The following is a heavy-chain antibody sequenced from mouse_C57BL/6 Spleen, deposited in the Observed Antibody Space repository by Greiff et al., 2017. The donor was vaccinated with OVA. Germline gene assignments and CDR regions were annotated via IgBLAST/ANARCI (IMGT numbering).Heavy chain of an antibody. Sequence: EVMLVESGPGMVKPSQSLSLTCTVTGYSITSGYDWHWIRHFPGNKLEWMGYISYSGSTNYNPSLKSRISITHDTSKNHFFLKLNSVTTEDTATYYCAREAGTGAMDYWGQGTSVTVSS. V-gene: IGHV3-1*01. CDR2: ISYSGST. J-gene: IGHJ4*01. D-gene: IGHD4-1*01. CDR3: AREAGTGAMDY. CDR1: GYSITSGYD.